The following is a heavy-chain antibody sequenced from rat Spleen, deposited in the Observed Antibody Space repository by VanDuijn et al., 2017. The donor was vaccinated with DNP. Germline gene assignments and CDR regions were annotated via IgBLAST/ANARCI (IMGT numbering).Heavy chain of an antibody. CDR2: ITSSGGST. CDR3: ARPHSNNYGGFAY. Sequence: EVQLVESGGDLVQPGRSLKLSCVASGFTFNNYWMTWIRQVPGKGLEWVASITSSGGSTYYPDSVKGRFTISRDIAKSTLYLQMNSLRSEDMATYYCARPHSNNYGGFAYWGQGTLVTVSS. V-gene: IGHV5-31*01. D-gene: IGHD1-10*01. J-gene: IGHJ3*01. CDR1: GFTFNNYW.